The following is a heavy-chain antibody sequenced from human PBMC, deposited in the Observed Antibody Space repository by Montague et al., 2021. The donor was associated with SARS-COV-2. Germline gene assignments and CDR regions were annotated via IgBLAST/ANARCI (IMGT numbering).Heavy chain of an antibody. V-gene: IGHV4-39*01. CDR2: IYYSGST. CDR3: ARHASYDYSKDLYYYYYYGMDV. D-gene: IGHD4-11*01. J-gene: IGHJ6*02. CDR1: GGSISSSSYY. Sequence: SETLSLTCTLSGGSISSSSYYWGWIRQPPGKGLEWIGSIYYSGSTYYXPSLKSRVTISVDTSKNQFSLKLRSVTAADTAVYYCARHASYDYSKDLYYYYYYGMDVWGQGTTVTVSS.